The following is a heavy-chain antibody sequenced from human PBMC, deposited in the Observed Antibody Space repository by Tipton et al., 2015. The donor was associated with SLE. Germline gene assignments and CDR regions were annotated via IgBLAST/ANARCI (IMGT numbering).Heavy chain of an antibody. V-gene: IGHV1-18*04. D-gene: IGHD3-10*01. Sequence: QSGAEVKKPGASVKVSCKASGYALTGYFMHWVRQAPGQGLEWMGWINSYNGDTRYAQKLQDRVTMTTDTSTTTAYMELRSLKSDDTAVYYCAREAVRGVVDWFDPWGQGTLVTVSS. J-gene: IGHJ5*01. CDR2: INSYNGDT. CDR3: AREAVRGVVDWFDP. CDR1: GYALTGYF.